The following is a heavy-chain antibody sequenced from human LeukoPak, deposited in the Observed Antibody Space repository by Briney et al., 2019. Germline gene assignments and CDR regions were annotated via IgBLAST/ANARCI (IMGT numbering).Heavy chain of an antibody. Sequence: ASVKVSCKASGYTFISYGISWLRQAPGQGLEWVGWISADNGNTNYAQTLQGRVTMTTDTSTSTAYMELRSLRSDDTAVYYCARESLYSTSWHNFYYWGQGTLVTVSS. D-gene: IGHD2-2*01. CDR3: ARESLYSTSWHNFYY. J-gene: IGHJ4*02. V-gene: IGHV1-18*01. CDR1: GYTFISYG. CDR2: ISADNGNT.